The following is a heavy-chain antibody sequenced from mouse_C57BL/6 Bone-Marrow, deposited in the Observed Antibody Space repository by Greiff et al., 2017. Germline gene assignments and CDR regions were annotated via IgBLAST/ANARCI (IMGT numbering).Heavy chain of an antibody. V-gene: IGHV1-74*01. CDR1: GYAFTSYW. CDR2: LYPADGDT. D-gene: IGHD2-3*01. CDR3: AMGWLLREFAY. Sequence: QVQLQQSGAELVKPGASVKVSCKASGYAFTSYWMHWVKQRPGQGLGWIGGLYPADGDTNYNQKFTGKATLTVDKSSSTAYMQLSSLTSEDAAVDYCAMGWLLREFAYWGQGTLVTVSA. J-gene: IGHJ3*01.